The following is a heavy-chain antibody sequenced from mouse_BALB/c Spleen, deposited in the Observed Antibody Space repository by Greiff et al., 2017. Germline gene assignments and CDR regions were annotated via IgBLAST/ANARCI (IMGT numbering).Heavy chain of an antibody. J-gene: IGHJ3*01. CDR2: IDPSDSET. V-gene: IGHV1S126*01. Sequence: VQLQQSGPQLVRPGASVKISCKASGYSFHSYWMHWVKQRPGQGLEWIGMIDPSDSETRLTQKFKDKATLTVDKSSSTAYMQLSSPTSEDSAVYYCAYGNTYWGQGTLVTVSA. CDR3: AYGNTY. CDR1: GYSFHSYW. D-gene: IGHD2-1*01.